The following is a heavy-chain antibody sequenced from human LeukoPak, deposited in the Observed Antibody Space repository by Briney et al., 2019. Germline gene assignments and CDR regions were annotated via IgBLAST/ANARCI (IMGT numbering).Heavy chain of an antibody. V-gene: IGHV3-66*02. CDR1: GFTVSSNY. CDR2: IYSGGST. D-gene: IGHD3-22*01. Sequence: GGSLRLSCAASGFTVSSNYMSWVRQAPGKGLEWVSVIYSGGSTYYADSVKGRFTISRDNSKNTLYLQMNSLRAEDTAVYYCARDKDSSGYPTAAFDYWGQGTLVTVSS. J-gene: IGHJ4*02. CDR3: ARDKDSSGYPTAAFDY.